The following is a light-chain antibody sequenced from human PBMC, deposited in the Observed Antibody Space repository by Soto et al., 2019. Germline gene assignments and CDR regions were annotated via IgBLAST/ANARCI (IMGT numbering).Light chain of an antibody. CDR2: STN. CDR1: SGSVSTSYY. J-gene: IGLJ1*01. Sequence: QTVVTQEPSFSVSPGGTVTLTCGLSSGSVSTSYYPSWYQQNPGQAPRTLIYSTNTRSSGVPDRFSGSILGNKAALTITGAQADDESDYYCVLYMGSGIAVFGTGTKVTVL. V-gene: IGLV8-61*01. CDR3: VLYMGSGIAV.